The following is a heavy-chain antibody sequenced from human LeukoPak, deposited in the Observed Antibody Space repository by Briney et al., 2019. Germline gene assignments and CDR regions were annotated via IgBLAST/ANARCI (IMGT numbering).Heavy chain of an antibody. CDR2: IYYSGST. D-gene: IGHD3-22*01. CDR3: ARDTSGYRRGSFDY. CDR1: GGPTTSYY. V-gene: IGHV4-59*01. Sequence: SETLSLSCTVSGGPTTSYYWSWIRQPPGKGLEWIGYIYYSGSTNYNPSLKSRVTISVDTSKNQFSLKLSSLTAADTAVYYCARDTSGYRRGSFDYWGQGTLVTVSS. J-gene: IGHJ4*02.